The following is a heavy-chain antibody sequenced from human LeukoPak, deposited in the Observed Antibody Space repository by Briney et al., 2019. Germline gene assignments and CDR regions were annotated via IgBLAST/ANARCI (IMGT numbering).Heavy chain of an antibody. J-gene: IGHJ5*02. Sequence: ASVKVSRKASGYTFTSYDINWVRQATGQGLEWMGWMNPNSGNTGYAQKFQGRVTMTRNTSISTAYMELSSLRSEDTAVYYCARGRGSTSSFDPWGQGTLVTVSS. V-gene: IGHV1-8*01. CDR1: GYTFTSYD. CDR2: MNPNSGNT. D-gene: IGHD2-2*01. CDR3: ARGRGSTSSFDP.